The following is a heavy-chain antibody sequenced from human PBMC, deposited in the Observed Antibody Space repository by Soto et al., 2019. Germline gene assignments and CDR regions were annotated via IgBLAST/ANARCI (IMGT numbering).Heavy chain of an antibody. Sequence: QVQLVESGGGVVQPGRSLRLSCAASGFTFSSYGMHWVRQAPGKGLEWVAVISYDGSNKYYADSLKGRFTISRDNSKNTLYLQMNSLRAEDTAVYYCAKDRGYCSGGSCYSAEYFQHWGQGTLVTVSS. J-gene: IGHJ1*01. V-gene: IGHV3-30*18. CDR3: AKDRGYCSGGSCYSAEYFQH. D-gene: IGHD2-15*01. CDR2: ISYDGSNK. CDR1: GFTFSSYG.